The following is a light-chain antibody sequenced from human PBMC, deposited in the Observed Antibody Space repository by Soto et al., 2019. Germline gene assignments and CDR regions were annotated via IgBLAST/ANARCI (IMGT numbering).Light chain of an antibody. J-gene: IGKJ2*01. Sequence: DIQVTQSPSSLSASVGDSITITCQRSHDISNFLNWYQQKPGKVPKLLIYDASKLEAGVPSRFSGIGSGKDFTFTITSLQAEDFATYYCQQYNNVPPNTFGQGTKLEIK. V-gene: IGKV1-33*01. CDR2: DAS. CDR1: HDISNF. CDR3: QQYNNVPPNT.